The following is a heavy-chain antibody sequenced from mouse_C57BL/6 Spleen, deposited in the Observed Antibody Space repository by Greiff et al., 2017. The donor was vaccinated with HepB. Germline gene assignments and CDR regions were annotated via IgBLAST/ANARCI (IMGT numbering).Heavy chain of an antibody. CDR1: GYTFTSYW. J-gene: IGHJ2*01. CDR3: ARSSGGYYRDFDY. Sequence: QVQLQQPGAELVRPGSSVKLSCKASGYTFTSYWMHWVKQGPIQGLEWIGNIDPSDSETHYNQKFKDKATLTVDKSSSTAYMQLSSLTSEDSAVYYCARSSGGYYRDFDYRGQGTTLTVSS. V-gene: IGHV1-52*01. D-gene: IGHD2-3*01. CDR2: IDPSDSET.